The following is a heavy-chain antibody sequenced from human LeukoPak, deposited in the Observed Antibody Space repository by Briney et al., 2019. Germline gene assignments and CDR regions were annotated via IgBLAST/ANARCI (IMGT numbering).Heavy chain of an antibody. Sequence: ASVKVSCKASGYTFTGYYMHWVRQAPGQGLEWMGWINPNSGGTNYAQKFQGRVTMTRDTYISTAYMELSRLRSDDTAVYYCARVITMVRGTMGYWGQGTLVTVSS. CDR2: INPNSGGT. J-gene: IGHJ4*02. CDR1: GYTFTGYY. CDR3: ARVITMVRGTMGY. V-gene: IGHV1-2*02. D-gene: IGHD3-10*01.